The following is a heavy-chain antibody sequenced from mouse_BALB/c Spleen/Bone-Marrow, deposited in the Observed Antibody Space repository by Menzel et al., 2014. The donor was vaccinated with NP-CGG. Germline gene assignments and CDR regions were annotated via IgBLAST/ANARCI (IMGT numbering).Heavy chain of an antibody. J-gene: IGHJ2*01. D-gene: IGHD1-1*01. CDR3: ARSYYGSSYYFDY. CDR2: ISSGSSTI. V-gene: IGHV5-17*02. CDR1: GFTFSSFG. Sequence: EVKVVESGGGLVQPGGSRKLSCAASGFTFSSFGMHWVRQAPEKGLEWVAYISSGSSTIYYADTVKGRFTISRDNPKNTLLLQMTSLRSEDTAMYYCARSYYGSSYYFDYWGQGTTLTVSS.